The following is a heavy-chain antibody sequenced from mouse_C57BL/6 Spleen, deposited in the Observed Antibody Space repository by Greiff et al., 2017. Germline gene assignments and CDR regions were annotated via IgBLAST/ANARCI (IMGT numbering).Heavy chain of an antibody. D-gene: IGHD2-1*01. Sequence: VQLQQSGAELVKPGASVKISCKASGYAFSSYWMNWVKQRPGKGLEWIGQIYPGDGDTNYNGKFKGKDTLTADKSSSTAYMQLSSLTSEDAAVYFCARSVYYGNYDYAMDCWGQEASVTASS. J-gene: IGHJ4*01. CDR2: IYPGDGDT. V-gene: IGHV1-80*01. CDR3: ARSVYYGNYDYAMDC. CDR1: GYAFSSYW.